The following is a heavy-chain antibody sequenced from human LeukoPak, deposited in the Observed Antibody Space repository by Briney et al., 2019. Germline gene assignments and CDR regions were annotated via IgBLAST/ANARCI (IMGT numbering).Heavy chain of an antibody. V-gene: IGHV3-30*02. CDR1: GFTFRNYG. CDR3: AKDVPIAYFDY. CDR2: IRSDGNIK. D-gene: IGHD2-21*01. Sequence: GGSLRLSCAASGFTFRNYGLHWVRQAPGKGLEWVAFIRSDGNIKYYADSVKGRFTISRDNSKNTLYLQMNSLRAEDTAVYYCAKDVPIAYFDYWGQGTLVTASS. J-gene: IGHJ4*02.